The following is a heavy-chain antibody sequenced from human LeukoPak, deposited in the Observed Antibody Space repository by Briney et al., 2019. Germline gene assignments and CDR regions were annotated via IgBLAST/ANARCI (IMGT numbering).Heavy chain of an antibody. D-gene: IGHD3-10*01. Sequence: SETLSLTCTVSGGSITANYWSWIRQPPGKGLEWIGHISHNGITNYNPSLKSRVAISIDTSTIYFSLKLTSVSAADTAVYYCARVREDAFDIWGRGTLVTVSS. CDR2: ISHNGIT. V-gene: IGHV4-59*08. J-gene: IGHJ2*01. CDR3: ARVREDAFDI. CDR1: GGSITANY.